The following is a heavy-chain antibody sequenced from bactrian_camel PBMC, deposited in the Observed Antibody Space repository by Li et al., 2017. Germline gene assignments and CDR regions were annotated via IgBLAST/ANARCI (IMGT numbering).Heavy chain of an antibody. CDR3: VADLVTDEPSLVEREYYY. Sequence: QLVESGGGSVEAGGSLRLSCVASGRVDSSLCMGWFRQRPGEKREGVAIQNADGTPTYHDSVKGRFEISNRNAKYTAYLQMNSLKPEDTAMYYCVADLVTDEPSLVEREYYYWGQGTQVTVS. CDR2: QNADGTP. D-gene: IGHD1*01. V-gene: IGHV3S53*01. J-gene: IGHJ4*01. CDR1: GRVDSSLC.